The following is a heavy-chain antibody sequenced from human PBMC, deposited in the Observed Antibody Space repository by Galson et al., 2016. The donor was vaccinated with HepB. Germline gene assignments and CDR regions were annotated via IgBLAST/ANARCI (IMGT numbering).Heavy chain of an antibody. CDR3: GKDRGCPNCRYDY. CDR2: VSADGFAT. D-gene: IGHD1-1*01. CDR1: GFTFNHYA. V-gene: IGHV3-64D*06. Sequence: SLRLSCAASGFTFNHYALHWVRQAPGKGLEYVSTVSADGFATYYADSVKGRFTISRDNSKNTQYLQMSSLRPEDTALYYRGKDRGCPNCRYDYWGQGALVTVSS. J-gene: IGHJ4*02.